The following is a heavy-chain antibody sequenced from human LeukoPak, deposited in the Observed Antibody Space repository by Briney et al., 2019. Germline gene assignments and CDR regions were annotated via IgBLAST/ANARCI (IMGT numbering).Heavy chain of an antibody. Sequence: SETLSLTCTVSGGSISSHYWSWIRQPPGKGLEWIGYIYYSGSTNYNPSLKSRVTISVDTSKNQFSLKLSSVTAADTAVYYCARLVVPAAIRGWFDPWGQGTLVTVSS. CDR2: IYYSGST. V-gene: IGHV4-59*11. CDR3: ARLVVPAAIRGWFDP. D-gene: IGHD2-2*02. CDR1: GGSISSHY. J-gene: IGHJ5*02.